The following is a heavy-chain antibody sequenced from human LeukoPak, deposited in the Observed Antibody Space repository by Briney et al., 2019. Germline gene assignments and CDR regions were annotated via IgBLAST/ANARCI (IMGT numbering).Heavy chain of an antibody. D-gene: IGHD3-3*01. CDR1: GYTFTSYY. V-gene: IGHV1-46*01. J-gene: IGHJ4*02. CDR2: INPSGGST. Sequence: GASVKVSCKASGYTFTSYYMHWVRQAPGQGLEWMGIINPSGGSTSYAQKFQGRVTMTRDMSTSTVYMELSSLRSEDTAVYYCARSYDFWSGYYYFDYWGQGTLVTVSS. CDR3: ARSYDFWSGYYYFDY.